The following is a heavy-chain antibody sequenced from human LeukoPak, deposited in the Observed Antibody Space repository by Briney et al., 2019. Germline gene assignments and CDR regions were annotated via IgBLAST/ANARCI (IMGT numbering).Heavy chain of an antibody. Sequence: SETLSLTCTVSGGSISSSSYYWGWIRQPPGKGLEWIGEINHSGSTNYNPSLKSRVTISVDTSKNQFSLKLSSVTAADTAVYYCARSSGGAGNNYWGQGTLVTVSS. CDR3: ARSSGGAGNNY. J-gene: IGHJ4*02. CDR1: GGSISSSSYY. D-gene: IGHD6-19*01. CDR2: INHSGST. V-gene: IGHV4-39*07.